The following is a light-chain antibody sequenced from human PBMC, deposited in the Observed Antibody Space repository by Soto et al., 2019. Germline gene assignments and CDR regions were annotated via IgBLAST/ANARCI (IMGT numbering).Light chain of an antibody. Sequence: QSVLTQPASVSGSPGQSIIISCTGTSSDIGDYEYVCWYQQHPGKVPKLIIYDVTDRPSGVSNRFSGSKSGNTASLTISGLQAEDEDDYYCSSYTSSGTYVLGSGTKLTVL. CDR2: DVT. CDR3: SSYTSSGTYV. CDR1: SSDIGDYEY. J-gene: IGLJ1*01. V-gene: IGLV2-14*03.